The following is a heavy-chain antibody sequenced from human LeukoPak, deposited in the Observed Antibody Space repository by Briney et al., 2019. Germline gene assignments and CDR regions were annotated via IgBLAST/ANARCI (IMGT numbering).Heavy chain of an antibody. Sequence: GGSLRLSSTASGFTLSGYWIHWVRQAPGKGLVWVARINPDGSTTSYADSVQGRITISRDNAKDTLYLQMHSLRVEDTAVYYCARDFHGDHDYWGQGTLVTVSS. CDR1: GFTLSGYW. V-gene: IGHV3-74*01. CDR3: ARDFHGDHDY. J-gene: IGHJ4*02. D-gene: IGHD4-17*01. CDR2: INPDGSTT.